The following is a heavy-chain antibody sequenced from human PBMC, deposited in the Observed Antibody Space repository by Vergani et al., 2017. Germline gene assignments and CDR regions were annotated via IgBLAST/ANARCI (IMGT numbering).Heavy chain of an antibody. CDR1: GFTFSSYG. Sequence: QVQLVESGGGVVQPGRSLRLSCAASGFTFSSYGMHWVRQAPGKGLEWVAVIWYDGSNKYYADSVKGRFTISRDNSKNTLYLQMNSLRAEDTAVYYCASGPNYYYDRSCYDFFSTVDAFDIWGQGTMVTVSS. D-gene: IGHD3-22*01. CDR3: ASGPNYYYDRSCYDFFSTVDAFDI. J-gene: IGHJ3*02. CDR2: IWYDGSNK. V-gene: IGHV3-33*01.